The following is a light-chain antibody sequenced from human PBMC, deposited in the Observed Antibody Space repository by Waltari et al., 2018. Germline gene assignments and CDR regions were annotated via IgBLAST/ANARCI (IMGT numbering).Light chain of an antibody. J-gene: IGKJ4*01. CDR3: QQFNNYLLT. V-gene: IGKV1D-13*01. CDR1: QGISSA. CDR2: GAS. Sequence: AIQLPQSPPSLSASVGDRVTLTCRSSQGISSALAWYQQKPGKAPKLLIYGASSLENGVPSRFSGSGFGTDFTLTISSLQPEDFATYYCQQFNNYLLTFGGGTKVEIK.